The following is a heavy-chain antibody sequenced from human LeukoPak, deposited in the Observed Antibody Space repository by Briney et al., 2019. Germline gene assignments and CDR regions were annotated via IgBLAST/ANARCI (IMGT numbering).Heavy chain of an antibody. J-gene: IGHJ4*02. V-gene: IGHV1-8*01. Sequence: ASVKVSCKASGYTFTNYDINWVRQATGQGLEWMGWMNPNSGNTGYAQKFQGRVTMTRNTSISTAYMELSSLRSEDTAVYYCATAAAAGGYYFDYWGQGTLVTVSS. CDR3: ATAAAAGGYYFDY. CDR1: GYTFTNYD. CDR2: MNPNSGNT. D-gene: IGHD6-13*01.